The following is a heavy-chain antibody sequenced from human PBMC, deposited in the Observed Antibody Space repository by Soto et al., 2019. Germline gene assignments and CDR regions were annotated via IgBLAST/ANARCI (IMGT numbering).Heavy chain of an antibody. D-gene: IGHD1-26*01. V-gene: IGHV3-7*03. CDR3: ARLRKGGYCDY. CDR1: EFTFSNFW. J-gene: IGHJ4*02. CDR2: IKEDGSEK. Sequence: EVQLVESGGGLVQPGGSLRLSCAAFEFTFSNFWMTWVRQAPGQGLEWVANIKEDGSEKYYVDSVKGRFTITRDSAKNSLYLQMDSLRAEDTAVYYCARLRKGGYCDYWGQGSLVTVST.